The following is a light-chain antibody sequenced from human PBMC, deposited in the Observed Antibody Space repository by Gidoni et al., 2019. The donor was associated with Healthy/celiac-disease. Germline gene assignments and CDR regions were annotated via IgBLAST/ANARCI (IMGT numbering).Light chain of an antibody. Sequence: EIVLTQSPATVSLSPGERATLSCRDSQSVSSYLAWYQQKPGQAPRLLIYDASNRATGIPARFSGSGSGTDFTLTISSLEPEDFAVYYCQQRSNWPPTFGQGTKLEIK. CDR2: DAS. CDR3: QQRSNWPPT. CDR1: QSVSSY. J-gene: IGKJ2*01. V-gene: IGKV3-11*01.